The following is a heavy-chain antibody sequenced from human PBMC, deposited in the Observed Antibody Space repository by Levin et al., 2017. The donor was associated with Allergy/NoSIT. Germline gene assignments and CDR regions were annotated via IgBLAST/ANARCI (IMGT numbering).Heavy chain of an antibody. D-gene: IGHD3-9*01. J-gene: IGHJ4*02. V-gene: IGHV3-23*01. Sequence: LSLTCAASGFTFSSSAMSWVRQAPGKGLEWVSAISGSGGSTYYADSVKGRFTISRDNSKNTLYLQMNSLRAEDTAVYYCAKRDYDILTGRDYWGQGTLVTVSS. CDR1: GFTFSSSA. CDR2: ISGSGGST. CDR3: AKRDYDILTGRDY.